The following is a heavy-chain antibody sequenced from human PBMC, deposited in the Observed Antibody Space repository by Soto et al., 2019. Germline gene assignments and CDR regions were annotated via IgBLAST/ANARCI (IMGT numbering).Heavy chain of an antibody. CDR1: GFTFSSYG. CDR2: ISYDGSNK. Sequence: QVQLVESGGGVVQPGRSLRLSCAASGFTFSSYGMHWVRQAPGKGLEWVAVISYDGSNKYYADSVKGRFTISRDNSKNTLYLQMKSLRAEDTAVYYCAKEGRLGQWLARIGDERGEWHFDYWGQGTLVTVSS. D-gene: IGHD6-19*01. CDR3: AKEGRLGQWLARIGDERGEWHFDY. J-gene: IGHJ4*02. V-gene: IGHV3-30*18.